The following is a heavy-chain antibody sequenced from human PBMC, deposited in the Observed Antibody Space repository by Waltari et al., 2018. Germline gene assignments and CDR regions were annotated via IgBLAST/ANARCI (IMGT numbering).Heavy chain of an antibody. J-gene: IGHJ6*03. D-gene: IGHD1-7*01. CDR2: IYYSGST. CDR3: ARFNWNYDYYYYYMDV. V-gene: IGHV4-59*01. Sequence: QVQLQESGPGLVKPSETLSLTCTVAGGSLSSYYWSWSRQPPGKGLEWIGYIYYSGSTNYNPSLKSRVTISVDTSKNQFSLKLSSVTAADTAVYYCARFNWNYDYYYYYMDVWGKGTTVTVSS. CDR1: GGSLSSYY.